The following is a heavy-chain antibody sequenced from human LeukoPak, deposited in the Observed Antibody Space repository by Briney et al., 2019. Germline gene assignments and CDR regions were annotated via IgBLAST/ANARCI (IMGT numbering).Heavy chain of an antibody. D-gene: IGHD4-23*01. CDR2: INPSGGST. J-gene: IGHJ4*02. CDR1: GYTFTSYY. Sequence: ASVKVSCKASGYTFTSYYMHWVRQAPGQGLEWMGVINPSGGSTSYAQKFQGRVTKTRDTSTTTVYMELSSLRSEDTAVYYCARQQGVTSPGGDYWGQGTLVTVSS. V-gene: IGHV1-46*01. CDR3: ARQQGVTSPGGDY.